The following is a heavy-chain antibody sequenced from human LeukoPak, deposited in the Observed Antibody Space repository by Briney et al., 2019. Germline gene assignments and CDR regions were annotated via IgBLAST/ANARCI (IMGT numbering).Heavy chain of an antibody. D-gene: IGHD6-13*01. CDR1: GFTFSSYS. J-gene: IGHJ1*01. Sequence: GGSLRLSCAASGFTFSSYSMNWVRQAPGKGLEWVSSISSSSSYIYYADSVKGRFTISRDNAKNSLCLQMNSLRAEDTAAYYCARDGMSAAAGIVYFQHWGQGTLVTVSS. V-gene: IGHV3-21*01. CDR3: ARDGMSAAAGIVYFQH. CDR2: ISSSSSYI.